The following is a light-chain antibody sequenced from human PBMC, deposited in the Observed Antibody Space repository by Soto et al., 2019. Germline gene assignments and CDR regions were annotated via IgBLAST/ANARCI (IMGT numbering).Light chain of an antibody. CDR2: DAS. J-gene: IGKJ5*01. V-gene: IGKV3-11*01. CDR1: QSVTNY. Sequence: EIVLTQSPATLSLSPGERATLTCRASQSVTNYIAWYQQRPGQAPRLLIYDASNRATGVPARFSGSRSGTDFTLTISRLEPEDFAVYYCQQHGTSPITFGQGTRLEI. CDR3: QQHGTSPIT.